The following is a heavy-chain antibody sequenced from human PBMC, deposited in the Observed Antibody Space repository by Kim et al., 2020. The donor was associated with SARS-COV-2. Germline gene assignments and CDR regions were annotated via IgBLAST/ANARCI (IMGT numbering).Heavy chain of an antibody. J-gene: IGHJ4*02. Sequence: SETLSLTCTVSGGSISSGGYYWSWIRQHPGKGLEWIGYIYYSGSTYYNPSLKSRVTISVGTSTNRFSLKLSSVTAAGSAVYYCARGGYCSSTCCYSFRGAFDYWGQGTLVTVSS. CDR2: IYYSGST. CDR3: ARGGYCSSTCCYSFRGAFDY. CDR1: GGSISSGGYY. D-gene: IGHD2-2*02. V-gene: IGHV4-31*03.